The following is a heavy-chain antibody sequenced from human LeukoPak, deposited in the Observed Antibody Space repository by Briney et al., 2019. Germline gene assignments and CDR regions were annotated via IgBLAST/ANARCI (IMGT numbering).Heavy chain of an antibody. J-gene: IGHJ5*02. CDR1: GFTFSSYG. CDR3: AKGPDIVVVPAALKVDWFDP. D-gene: IGHD2-2*01. Sequence: PGRSLRLSCAASGFTFSSYGMHWVRQAPGKGLEWVAVISYDGSNKYYADSVKGRFTISRDNSKNTLYLQMSSLRAEDTAVYYCAKGPDIVVVPAALKVDWFDPWGQGTLVTVSS. CDR2: ISYDGSNK. V-gene: IGHV3-30*18.